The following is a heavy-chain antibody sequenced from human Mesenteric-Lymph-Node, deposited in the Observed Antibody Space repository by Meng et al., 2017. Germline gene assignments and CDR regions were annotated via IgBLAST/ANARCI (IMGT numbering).Heavy chain of an antibody. V-gene: IGHV5-51*01. Sequence: GESLKISCKGSGYIFTSYWIGWVRQMPGKGLEWMGIIYPGDSDTRYSPSFQGQVTISADKSISTAYLQWSSLKASDTAMYYCARIYYYDSSGSTNEFDYWGQGTLVTVSS. CDR1: GYIFTSYW. CDR3: ARIYYYDSSGSTNEFDY. J-gene: IGHJ4*02. D-gene: IGHD3-22*01. CDR2: IYPGDSDT.